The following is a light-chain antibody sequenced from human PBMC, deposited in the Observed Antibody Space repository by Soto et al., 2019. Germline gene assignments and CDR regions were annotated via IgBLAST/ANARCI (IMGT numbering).Light chain of an antibody. Sequence: EIVMTQSPATLSVSPGERATLSCRASQSVSSNLAWYQQKPGQAPRLLIYGASTRATDIPARFSGSGSGTEFTLTISSLQSADFAVYYCQQYNYWPPSTFGQGTKLEIK. J-gene: IGKJ2*01. CDR3: QQYNYWPPST. CDR2: GAS. CDR1: QSVSSN. V-gene: IGKV3-15*01.